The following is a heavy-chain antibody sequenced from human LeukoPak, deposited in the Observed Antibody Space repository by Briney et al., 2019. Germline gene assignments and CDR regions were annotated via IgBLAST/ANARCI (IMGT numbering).Heavy chain of an antibody. CDR1: GASISGYH. Sequence: SETLSLTCTVSGASISGYHWNWIRQPAGKGLEWIGRIYASGSTNYNPSLKSRVTISVDKSKNQFSLRLSFVTAADTAVYYCASGYSGYDSNDYWGQGTLGTVSS. V-gene: IGHV4-4*07. D-gene: IGHD5-12*01. CDR2: IYASGST. J-gene: IGHJ4*02. CDR3: ASGYSGYDSNDY.